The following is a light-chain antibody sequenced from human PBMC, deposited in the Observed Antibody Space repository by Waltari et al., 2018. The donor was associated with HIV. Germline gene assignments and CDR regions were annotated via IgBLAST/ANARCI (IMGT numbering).Light chain of an antibody. CDR2: GNT. J-gene: IGLJ3*02. V-gene: IGLV1-47*01. CDR3: AVWDDSLSGQV. CDR1: TSNIGRYP. Sequence: QSVLIQSASTSGTPGQRVTISCSGSTSNIGRYPVYWYHHFPGPAPTLLIYGNTQRPSGVPDRFSGSKSGTSASLAISGLRSEDEGDYYCAVWDDSLSGQVFGGGTKVTVL.